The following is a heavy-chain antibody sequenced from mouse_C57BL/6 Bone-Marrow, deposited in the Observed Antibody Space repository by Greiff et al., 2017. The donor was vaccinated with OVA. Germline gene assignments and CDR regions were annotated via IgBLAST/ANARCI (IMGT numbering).Heavy chain of an antibody. V-gene: IGHV5-17*01. J-gene: IGHJ1*03. CDR3: ARYYYGYDAYFDV. Sequence: EVKVVESGGGLVKPGGSLKLSCAASGFTFSDYGLHWVRPAPEKGLEWVAYISSGSSTIYYADTVKGRFTISRNNAKNTLFLQMTILRSEDTAMYYCARYYYGYDAYFDVWGTGTTVTVSS. CDR1: GFTFSDYG. D-gene: IGHD2-2*01. CDR2: ISSGSSTI.